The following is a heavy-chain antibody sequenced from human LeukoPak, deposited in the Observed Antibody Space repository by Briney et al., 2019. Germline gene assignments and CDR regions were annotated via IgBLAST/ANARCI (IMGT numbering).Heavy chain of an antibody. CDR2: SYSGGDA. V-gene: IGHV4-59*01. J-gene: IGHJ3*01. CDR3: AHSKRGGGYYINAFAV. Sequence: SETLSLTCTVSGASTSAYYWSWIRQPPGKGLEWIGYSYSGGDANYNPSLKTRVTISIDTSENQFSLRLTSVTAADTAVYFCAHSKRGGGYYINAFAVWGQGTLVTISS. D-gene: IGHD1-26*01. CDR1: GASTSAYY.